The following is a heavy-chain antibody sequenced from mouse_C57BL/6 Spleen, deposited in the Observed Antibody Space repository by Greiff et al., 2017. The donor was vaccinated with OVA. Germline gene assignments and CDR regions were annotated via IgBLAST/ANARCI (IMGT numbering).Heavy chain of an antibody. CDR3: ARAKGYSNYDYYAMDY. Sequence: KVVESGGGLVKPGGSLKLSCAASGFTFSSYAMSWVRQTPEKRLEWVATISDGGSYTYYPDNVKGRFTISRDNAKNNLYLQMSHLKSEDTAMYYCARAKGYSNYDYYAMDYWGQGTSVTVSS. J-gene: IGHJ4*01. V-gene: IGHV5-4*03. CDR1: GFTFSSYA. CDR2: ISDGGSYT. D-gene: IGHD2-5*01.